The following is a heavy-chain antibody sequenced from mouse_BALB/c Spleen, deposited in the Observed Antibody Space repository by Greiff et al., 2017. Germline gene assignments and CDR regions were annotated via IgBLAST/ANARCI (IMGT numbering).Heavy chain of an antibody. CDR2: IRNKANGYTT. V-gene: IGHV7-3*02. CDR1: GFTFTDYY. J-gene: IGHJ2*01. CDR3: ARAYGSSYVYFDD. D-gene: IGHD1-1*01. Sequence: EVQGVESGGGLVQPGGSLRLSCATSGFTFTDYYMSWVRQPPGKALEWLGFIRNKANGYTTEYSASVKGRFTISRDNSQSILYLQMNTLRAEDSATYYCARAYGSSYVYFDDWGQGTTLTVSS.